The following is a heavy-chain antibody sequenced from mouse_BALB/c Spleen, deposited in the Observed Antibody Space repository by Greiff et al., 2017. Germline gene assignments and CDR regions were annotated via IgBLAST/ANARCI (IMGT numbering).Heavy chain of an antibody. CDR2: IDPANGNT. J-gene: IGHJ4*01. D-gene: IGHD2-10*02. Sequence: EVQLQESGAELVKPGASVKLSCTASGFNITDTYMHWVKQRPEQGLEWIGRIDPANGNTKYDPKFQGQATITADTSSNPAYLQLSSLTTEATAGYYCIPYGNYDAMDYWGQGTSVTVSS. CDR3: IPYGNYDAMDY. V-gene: IGHV14-3*02. CDR1: GFNITDTY.